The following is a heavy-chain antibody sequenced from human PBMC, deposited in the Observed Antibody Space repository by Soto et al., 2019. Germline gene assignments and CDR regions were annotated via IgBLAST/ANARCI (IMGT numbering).Heavy chain of an antibody. CDR2: IYTSGST. V-gene: IGHV4-61*08. CDR1: GGSISSGGYY. Sequence: SETLSLTCTVSGGSISSGGYYWSWIRQHPGKGLEWIGYIYTSGSTNYNPSLKSRVTMPVDTSKNQFSLKLSSVTAADTAVYYCAREGCSGGSCRYYYYGMDVWGQGTTVTVSS. D-gene: IGHD2-15*01. J-gene: IGHJ6*02. CDR3: AREGCSGGSCRYYYYGMDV.